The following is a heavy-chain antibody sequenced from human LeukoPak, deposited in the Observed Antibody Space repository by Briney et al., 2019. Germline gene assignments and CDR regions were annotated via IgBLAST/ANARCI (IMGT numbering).Heavy chain of an antibody. Sequence: SETLSLTCTVSGVSISSYYWSWIRQPPGKGLEWIGYIYYSGSTDYNPSLKSRVTMSVDTSKNQFSLKLSSVTAADTAVYYCARDRYFTLRYYHYYYMDVWGKGTTVTVSS. CDR3: ARDRYFTLRYYHYYYMDV. CDR1: GVSISSYY. J-gene: IGHJ6*03. V-gene: IGHV4-59*12. CDR2: IYYSGST. D-gene: IGHD2/OR15-2a*01.